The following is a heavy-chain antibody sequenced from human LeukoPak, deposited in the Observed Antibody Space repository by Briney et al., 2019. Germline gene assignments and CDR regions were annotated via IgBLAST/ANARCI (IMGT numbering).Heavy chain of an antibody. Sequence: PSETLSLTCTVSGGSISSYYWSWIRQPAGKGLEWVGRIYTSGSTNYDPSLKSRVTMAVDTSKNQFSLKLSSVYAADTAVYYCARAPPYYYCMDVWGKGTTVTVSS. CDR2: IYTSGST. J-gene: IGHJ6*03. CDR3: ARAPPYYYCMDV. CDR1: GGSISSYY. V-gene: IGHV4-4*07.